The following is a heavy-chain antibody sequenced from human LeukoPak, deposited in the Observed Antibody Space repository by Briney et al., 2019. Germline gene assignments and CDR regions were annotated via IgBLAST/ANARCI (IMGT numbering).Heavy chain of an antibody. Sequence: GGSLRLSCAASGFTFSSYEMNWVRQAPGKGLEWVGFIRSKAYGGTTEYAASVKGRFTISRDDSKSIAYLQMNSLKTEDTAVYYCTRDWRFGEFHYYYMDVWGKGTTVTVSS. V-gene: IGHV3-49*04. J-gene: IGHJ6*03. CDR2: IRSKAYGGTT. CDR3: TRDWRFGEFHYYYMDV. CDR1: GFTFSSYE. D-gene: IGHD3-10*01.